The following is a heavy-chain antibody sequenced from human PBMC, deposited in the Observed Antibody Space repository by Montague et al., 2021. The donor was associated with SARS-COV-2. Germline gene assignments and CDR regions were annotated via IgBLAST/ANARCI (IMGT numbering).Heavy chain of an antibody. D-gene: IGHD3-10*01. CDR2: IYYSGST. CDR1: GGSISSSSNY. CDR3: ARLVWFGELSSENWFDP. J-gene: IGHJ5*02. V-gene: IGHV4-39*01. Sequence: SETLSLTCTVSGGSISSSSNYWGWIRQPPGKGLEWIGSIYYSGSTYYNSSPKSRVTISVDTSKNQFSLKLNSVTAADTAVYYCARLVWFGELSSENWFDPRGQGTLVTVSS.